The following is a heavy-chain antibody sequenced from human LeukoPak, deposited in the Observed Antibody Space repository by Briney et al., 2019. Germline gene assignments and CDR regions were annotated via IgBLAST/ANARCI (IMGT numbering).Heavy chain of an antibody. J-gene: IGHJ6*03. Sequence: SETLCLTCAVYGGSFSGYYWSWIRQPPGKGLEWIGEINHSGSTNYNPSLKSRVTISVDTSKNQFSLKLSSVNAADRAVYYCARVLRLLSNYYDSSGSPDGYYYYMDVWGKGTTVTVSS. CDR2: INHSGST. D-gene: IGHD3-22*01. CDR1: GGSFSGYY. V-gene: IGHV4-34*01. CDR3: ARVLRLLSNYYDSSGSPDGYYYYMDV.